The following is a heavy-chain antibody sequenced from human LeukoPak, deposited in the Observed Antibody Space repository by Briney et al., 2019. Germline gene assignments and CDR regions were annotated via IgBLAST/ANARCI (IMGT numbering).Heavy chain of an antibody. J-gene: IGHJ6*02. CDR2: INHSGST. V-gene: IGHV4-34*01. CDR3: ARGEDTAMTHYGIDV. Sequence: PSETLSLTCAVYGGSFSGYYWSWIRQPPGKGLEWIGEINHSGSTNYNPSLKSRVTISVDTSKNQFSLKLSSVTAADTAVYYCARGEDTAMTHYGIDVWGQGTTVTVSS. CDR1: GGSFSGYY. D-gene: IGHD5-18*01.